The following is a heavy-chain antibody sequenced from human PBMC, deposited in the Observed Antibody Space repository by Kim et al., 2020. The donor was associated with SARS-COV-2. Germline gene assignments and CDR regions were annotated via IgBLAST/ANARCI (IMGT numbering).Heavy chain of an antibody. D-gene: IGHD3-16*01. CDR1: GFTVSSNY. CDR3: ARGVGDFPDKYYYGMDV. J-gene: IGHJ6*02. Sequence: GGSLRLSCAASGFTVSSNYMSWVRQAPGKGLEWVSVIYSGGSTYYADSVKGRFTISRDNSKNTLYLQMNSLRAEDTAVYYCARGVGDFPDKYYYGMDVWGQGTTVTVSS. CDR2: IYSGGST. V-gene: IGHV3-53*01.